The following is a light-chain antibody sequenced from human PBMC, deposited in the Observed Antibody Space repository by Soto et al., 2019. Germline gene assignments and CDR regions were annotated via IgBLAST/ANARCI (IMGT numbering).Light chain of an antibody. CDR2: GSS. CDR1: QSVGSKY. Sequence: EIVLTQSPGTLSLSPGERATLSCRASQSVGSKYLAWYQQKPGQAPRLVILGSSSRATGIPDRFSGSGSGTDFTLTISRLEPEDFAGYYCQYYIFSPPGLTFGGGTRVEIK. J-gene: IGKJ4*01. CDR3: QYYIFSPPGLT. V-gene: IGKV3-20*01.